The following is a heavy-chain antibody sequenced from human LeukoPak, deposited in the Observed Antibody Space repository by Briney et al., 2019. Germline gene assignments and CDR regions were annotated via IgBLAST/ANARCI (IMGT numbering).Heavy chain of an antibody. V-gene: IGHV3-74*01. D-gene: IGHD3-10*01. CDR3: ARGRGPYGWFDP. J-gene: IGHJ5*02. CDR1: GFTLSSYW. Sequence: GGSLRLSCAASGFTLSSYWMHWARQTPGKGLAWVSRMSSDESTTNYADSVRGRFTISRDNAKNALYLQMNNLRAEDTAIYFCARGRGPYGWFDPWGQGTLVTVSS. CDR2: MSSDESTT.